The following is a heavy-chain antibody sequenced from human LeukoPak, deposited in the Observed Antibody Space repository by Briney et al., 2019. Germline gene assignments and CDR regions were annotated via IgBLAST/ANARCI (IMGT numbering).Heavy chain of an antibody. D-gene: IGHD2/OR15-2a*01. V-gene: IGHV4-59*01. CDR2: IYYTGSA. Sequence: KPSETLSLTCTVSDGSINNYYWGWIRQPPGRGLDWIGYIYYTGSANYNPSLEGRVTISVDTSKNQCSLKLSSVTAADTAVYYCATASRENVQSDYYYGMDVWGQGTTVTVSS. CDR3: ATASRENVQSDYYYGMDV. CDR1: DGSINNYY. J-gene: IGHJ6*02.